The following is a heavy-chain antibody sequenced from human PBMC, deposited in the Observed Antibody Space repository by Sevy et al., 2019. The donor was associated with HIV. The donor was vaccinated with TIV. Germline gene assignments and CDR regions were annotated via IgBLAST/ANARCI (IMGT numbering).Heavy chain of an antibody. CDR2: IYKTGST. D-gene: IGHD3-16*01. J-gene: IGHJ6*03. V-gene: IGHV4-61*01. Sequence: SETLSLICSVSGGSVSSGTYYWSWIRQPPGKGLEWIGHIYKTGSTNYKLSPQSRVTISVDTSTNQFSLRLRSVTAADTAVYYCARVPRGQLWYSGSLGGYYYHMDVWGKGTTVTVSS. CDR1: GGSVSSGTYY. CDR3: ARVPRGQLWYSGSLGGYYYHMDV.